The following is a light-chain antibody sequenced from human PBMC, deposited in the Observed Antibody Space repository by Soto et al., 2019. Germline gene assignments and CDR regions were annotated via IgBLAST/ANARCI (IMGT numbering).Light chain of an antibody. V-gene: IGKV3D-20*01. J-gene: IGKJ1*01. CDR3: QQYGSSGT. CDR2: GAS. Sequence: MTPAPTAQSLSPRQRATLSCRSSQSVSSSYLAWYQQKPGLAPRLLIYGASNRATGIPDRFSGSGSGTDFTLTISRLEPEDFAVYYCQQYGSSGTVGQGTKVDIK. CDR1: QSVSSSY.